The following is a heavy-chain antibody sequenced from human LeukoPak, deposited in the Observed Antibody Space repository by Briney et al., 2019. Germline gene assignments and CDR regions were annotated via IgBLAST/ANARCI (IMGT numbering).Heavy chain of an antibody. Sequence: GGSLRLSCAASGFPFSDYYMSWIRQAPGKGLEWVSYISSSGSTIYYADSVKGRFTISRDNAKNSLYLQMNSLRAEDTAVYYCARGLALTAAGPNDAFDIWGQGTMVTVSS. CDR1: GFPFSDYY. J-gene: IGHJ3*02. D-gene: IGHD6-13*01. CDR2: ISSSGSTI. V-gene: IGHV3-11*01. CDR3: ARGLALTAAGPNDAFDI.